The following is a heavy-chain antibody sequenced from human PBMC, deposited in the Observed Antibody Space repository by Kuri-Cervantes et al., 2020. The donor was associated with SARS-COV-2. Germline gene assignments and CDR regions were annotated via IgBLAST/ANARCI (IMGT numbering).Heavy chain of an antibody. J-gene: IGHJ1*01. D-gene: IGHD3-3*01. CDR2: VYYSGST. CDR3: ARTRFLEWSYIQH. CDR1: GGSISSQSYY. Sequence: SETLSLTCTVSGGSISSQSYYWGWIRQPPGKGLEWIGSVYYSGSTYYNPSLKSRVTISLDTSKNQFSLKLSSVTAADTAVYYCARTRFLEWSYIQHWGQGTLVTVSS. V-gene: IGHV4-39*01.